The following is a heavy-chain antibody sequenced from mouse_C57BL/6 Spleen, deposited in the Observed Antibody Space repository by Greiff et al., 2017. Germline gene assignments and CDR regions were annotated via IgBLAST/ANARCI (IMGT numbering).Heavy chain of an antibody. CDR1: GYTFTSYW. CDR3: ARWCSSFLYAMDY. Sequence: QVQLQQSGAELAKPGASVKLSCKASGYTFTSYWMHWVKQRPGQGLEWIGYINPSSGSTTYTQKFKDKATLTADKSSSTAYMQLRSLTYEDSSCYYSARWCSSFLYAMDYWGQGTSVTVSS. D-gene: IGHD1-3*01. CDR2: INPSSGST. J-gene: IGHJ4*01. V-gene: IGHV1-7*01.